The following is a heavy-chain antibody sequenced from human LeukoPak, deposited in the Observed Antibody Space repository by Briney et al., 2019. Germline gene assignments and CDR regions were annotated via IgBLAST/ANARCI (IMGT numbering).Heavy chain of an antibody. V-gene: IGHV4-59*01. CDR1: GGSISSNY. J-gene: IGHJ6*02. D-gene: IGHD3-9*01. CDR3: ARVSDILTNYGMDV. CDR2: IYYSGST. Sequence: SETLSLTCTVSGGSISSNYWSWIRQPPGKGLEWIGWIYYSGSTNYNPSLKSRVTISVDTSKNQFSLKLSSVTAADTAVYYCARVSDILTNYGMDVWGQGTTVTVSS.